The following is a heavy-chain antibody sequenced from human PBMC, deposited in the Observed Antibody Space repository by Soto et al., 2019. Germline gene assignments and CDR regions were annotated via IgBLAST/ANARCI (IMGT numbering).Heavy chain of an antibody. D-gene: IGHD2-2*01. V-gene: IGHV5-51*01. CDR2: IYPGDSDT. CDR1: GYKFSSYW. Sequence: GESLKISCQASGYKFSSYWIGWVRQTPGKGLEWMGIIYPGDSDTRYSPSFQGQVTISADRSISTAYLQWSSLKASDTAMYYCARQDCSSTSCYSFGWFNPWGQGTLVTVSS. J-gene: IGHJ5*02. CDR3: ARQDCSSTSCYSFGWFNP.